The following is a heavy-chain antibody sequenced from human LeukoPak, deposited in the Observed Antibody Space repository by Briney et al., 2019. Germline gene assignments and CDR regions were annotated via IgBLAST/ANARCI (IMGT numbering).Heavy chain of an antibody. D-gene: IGHD1-20*01. CDR3: ARVTGENAFDI. Sequence: GGSLRLSRAASGFTVSSNYMSRVRQAPGKGLEWVSVIYSGGSTYYADSVKGRFTISRDNSKNTLYLQMNSLRAEDTAVYYCARVTGENAFDIWGQGTMVTVSS. J-gene: IGHJ3*02. CDR2: IYSGGST. V-gene: IGHV3-53*01. CDR1: GFTVSSNY.